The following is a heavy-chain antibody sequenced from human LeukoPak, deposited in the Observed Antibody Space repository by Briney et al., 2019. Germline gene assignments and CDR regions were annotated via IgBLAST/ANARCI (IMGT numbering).Heavy chain of an antibody. J-gene: IGHJ4*02. CDR2: IYWDDDK. D-gene: IGHD6-13*01. CDR3: AHDRGGAAAGTFDY. CDR1: GFSLSTSGVG. Sequence: SGPTLVKPTQTLTLTCTFSGFSLSTSGVGVGWIRQPPGKALEWLALIYWDDDKRYSPSLKSRLTITKDTSKNQVVLTMTNMDPVDTATYYCAHDRGGAAAGTFDYWGQGTLVTVSS. V-gene: IGHV2-5*02.